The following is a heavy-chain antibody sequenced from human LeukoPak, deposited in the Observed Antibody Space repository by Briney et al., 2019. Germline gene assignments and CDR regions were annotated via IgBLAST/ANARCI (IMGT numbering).Heavy chain of an antibody. CDR1: GDSIRSISYY. CDR3: AREVLRWDQDAFDF. D-gene: IGHD2-21*01. J-gene: IGHJ3*01. V-gene: IGHV4-39*02. Sequence: SETLSLTCTVSGDSIRSISYYWGWVRQPPGKGLEWVGSIYYSGSTYYNPSLKSRVTISVDTSKNQFTLKLSSVTAADTAVYYCAREVLRWDQDAFDFWGQGTMVTVSS. CDR2: IYYSGST.